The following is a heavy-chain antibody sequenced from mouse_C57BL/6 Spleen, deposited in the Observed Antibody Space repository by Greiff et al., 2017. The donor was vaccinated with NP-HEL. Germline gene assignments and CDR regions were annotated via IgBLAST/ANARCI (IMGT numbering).Heavy chain of an antibody. J-gene: IGHJ2*01. Sequence: EVKLVESGGGLVKPGGSLKLSCAASGFTFSDYGMHWVRQAPEKGLEWVAYISSGSSTIYYADTVKGRFTISRDNAKNTLFLQMTSLRSEDTAMYYCARPPYYGSRPHFDYWGQGTTLTVSS. D-gene: IGHD1-1*01. CDR3: ARPPYYGSRPHFDY. V-gene: IGHV5-17*01. CDR2: ISSGSSTI. CDR1: GFTFSDYG.